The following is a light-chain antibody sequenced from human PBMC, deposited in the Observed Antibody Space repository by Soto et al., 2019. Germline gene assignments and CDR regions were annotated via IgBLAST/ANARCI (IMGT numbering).Light chain of an antibody. CDR3: ATWDNSLNGVV. Sequence: QSVLTQPPSASGTVGQRVTISCSGSNSNIGIKPVKWYQQVPGSAPKSLIYRNDQRPSGVPDRFSGSKSGTSASLAISGLQPEDEADYYCATWDNSLNGVVFGGGTKLTVL. CDR2: RND. CDR1: NSNIGIKP. J-gene: IGLJ2*01. V-gene: IGLV1-44*01.